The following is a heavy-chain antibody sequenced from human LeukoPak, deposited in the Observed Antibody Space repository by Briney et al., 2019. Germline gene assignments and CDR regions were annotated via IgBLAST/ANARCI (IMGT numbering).Heavy chain of an antibody. J-gene: IGHJ6*03. CDR3: AKVPAAMSYYYYYLDV. V-gene: IGHV3-30*02. D-gene: IGHD2-2*01. CDR2: IRYDGSNK. CDR1: GFTFSSYG. Sequence: GGSLRLSCAASGFTFSSYGMHWVRQAPGKGLEWVAFIRYDGSNKYYADSVKGRFTISRDNSKNTLYLQMNSLRAEDTAVYYCAKVPAAMSYYYYYLDVWGKGTTVTVSS.